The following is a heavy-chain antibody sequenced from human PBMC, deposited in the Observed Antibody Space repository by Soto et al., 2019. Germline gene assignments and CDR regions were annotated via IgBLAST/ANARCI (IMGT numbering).Heavy chain of an antibody. CDR1: GYTFTHYY. CDR2: INPASGST. Sequence: QGQLVQSGAEVKKPGASVKVSCRTSGYTFTHYYIHWVRQAPGQGLEWLAIINPASGSTNYAQDLQGRVTLTMDTSTTTVYMELSGLRAEDTAIFYCARDLAAGDHWGQGTRVTVSS. D-gene: IGHD6-13*01. V-gene: IGHV1-46*01. CDR3: ARDLAAGDH. J-gene: IGHJ4*02.